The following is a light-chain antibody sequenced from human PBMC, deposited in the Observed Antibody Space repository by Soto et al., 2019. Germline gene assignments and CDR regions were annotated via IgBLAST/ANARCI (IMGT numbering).Light chain of an antibody. V-gene: IGKV3-20*01. CDR1: ESISSSS. CDR2: GTS. Sequence: EIVLTQSPGTLSLSPGESATLSCRASESISSSSLAWYQQKPGQAPRLLIYGTSSRATDIQGRFTGRGSGTDFTLTIRRLEPEDFAVYYCHQYGRPPLTFGGGTKVDVK. CDR3: HQYGRPPLT. J-gene: IGKJ4*01.